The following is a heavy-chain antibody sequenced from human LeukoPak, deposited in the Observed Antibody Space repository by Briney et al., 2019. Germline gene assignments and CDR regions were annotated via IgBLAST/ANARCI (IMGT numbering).Heavy chain of an antibody. Sequence: GASVKVSCKASGYTFTSYWISGVRQAPGQGLEGMGGISAYNGNTNYAQKLQGRVTMTTDTSTSTAYMELRSLSSDDTAVYYCARLKAVAGMNLPLDYWGQGTLVTVSS. D-gene: IGHD6-19*01. CDR2: ISAYNGNT. J-gene: IGHJ4*02. CDR3: ARLKAVAGMNLPLDY. CDR1: GYTFTSYW. V-gene: IGHV1-18*01.